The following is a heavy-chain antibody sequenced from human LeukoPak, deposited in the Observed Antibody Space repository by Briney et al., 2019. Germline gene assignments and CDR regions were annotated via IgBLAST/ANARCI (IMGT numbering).Heavy chain of an antibody. J-gene: IGHJ4*02. CDR3: ARSSPDYGDYVFYFDY. CDR2: IYSGGST. CDR1: GFTVSSNY. Sequence: GGSLRLSCAASGFTVSSNYMSWVRQSPGKGLEWLSVIYSGGSTYYADSVKGRFTISRDNSKNTLYLQMNSLRAEDTAVYYCARSSPDYGDYVFYFDYWGQGTLVTVSS. D-gene: IGHD4-17*01. V-gene: IGHV3-66*01.